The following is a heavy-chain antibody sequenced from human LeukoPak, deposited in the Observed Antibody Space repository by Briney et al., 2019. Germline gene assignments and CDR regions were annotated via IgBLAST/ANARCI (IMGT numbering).Heavy chain of an antibody. V-gene: IGHV4-61*02. J-gene: IGHJ5*02. D-gene: IGHD3-10*01. CDR3: ARVVSSGNSVSGRWFDP. Sequence: SETLSLTCTVSGGSISSGSYYWSWIRQPAGKGPEWIGRIYTSGSTNYNPSLKSRVTISVDTSKNQFSLKLSSVTAADTAVYYCARVVSSGNSVSGRWFDPWGQGTLVTVSS. CDR2: IYTSGST. CDR1: GGSISSGSYY.